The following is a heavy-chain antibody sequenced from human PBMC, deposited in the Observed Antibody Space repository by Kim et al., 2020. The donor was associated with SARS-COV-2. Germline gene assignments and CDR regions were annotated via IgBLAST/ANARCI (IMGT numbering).Heavy chain of an antibody. D-gene: IGHD6-19*01. V-gene: IGHV3-9*01. CDR3: AKDTGRGWTFFDY. Sequence: GGSLRLSCGGSGFTFDAYAMHWVRQAPGKGLEWVSGINWNSGRIGYAGSVKGRFTISRDNAKNSLYLQMNSLRAEDTDLYYCAKDTGRGWTFFDYWGQGT. CDR2: INWNSGRI. J-gene: IGHJ4*02. CDR1: GFTFDAYA.